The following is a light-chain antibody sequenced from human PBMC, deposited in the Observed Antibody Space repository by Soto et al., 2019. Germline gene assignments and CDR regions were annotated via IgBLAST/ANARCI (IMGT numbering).Light chain of an antibody. Sequence: DIQMTQSPSSLSASVGDRVTITCQASQDIKNYLNWYQQKSGKAPKLLIYDASDLETGVPSRFSGSGSGTDFTFTINSLQPEDIATYYCQQYDNLPLTFGVVTKVDIX. CDR3: QQYDNLPLT. CDR1: QDIKNY. V-gene: IGKV1-33*01. J-gene: IGKJ4*01. CDR2: DAS.